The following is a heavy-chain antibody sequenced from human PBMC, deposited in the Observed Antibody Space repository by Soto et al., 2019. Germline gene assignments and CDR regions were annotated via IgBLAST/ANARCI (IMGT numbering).Heavy chain of an antibody. J-gene: IGHJ5*02. CDR2: ISAYNGNT. V-gene: IGHV1-18*01. D-gene: IGHD6-19*01. CDR3: ARKQDGYSSGWYKTSWYDP. CDR1: GYTFTSYG. Sequence: ASVKVSCKASGYTFTSYGISWVRQAPGQGLEWMGWISAYNGNTNYAQKLQGRVTMTTDTSTSTAYMELRSLRSDDTAVYYCARKQDGYSSGWYKTSWYDPWGQGTLVTVSS.